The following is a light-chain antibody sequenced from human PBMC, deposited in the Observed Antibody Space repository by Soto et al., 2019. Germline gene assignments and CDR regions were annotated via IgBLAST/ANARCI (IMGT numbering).Light chain of an antibody. CDR3: QVWDSSSDQVV. Sequence: SYILTQPPSVSVAPGQTARITCGGDNIVHKRVYWYQQNPGQVPVLVVYDDSDRPSGIPERFSGSNSGNTATLTISRVEAGDEADYYCQVWDSSSDQVVFGGGTKVTVL. CDR2: DDS. CDR1: NIVHKR. J-gene: IGLJ2*01. V-gene: IGLV3-21*02.